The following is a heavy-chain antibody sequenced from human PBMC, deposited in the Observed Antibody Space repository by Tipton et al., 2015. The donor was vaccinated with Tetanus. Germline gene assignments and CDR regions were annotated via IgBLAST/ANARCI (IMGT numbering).Heavy chain of an antibody. CDR2: VFYSGST. CDR1: GGSISSYY. V-gene: IGHV4-59*01. J-gene: IGHJ3*02. D-gene: IGHD3-16*01. CDR3: ARSGGRRYAFDI. Sequence: TLSLTCTLSGGSISSYYWSWVRQPPGKGLEWLGYVFYSGSTDLNPSLKIRVTISVDTSNNLFSLKLTSVTTADTAVYYCARSGGRRYAFDIWGQGTMVTVS.